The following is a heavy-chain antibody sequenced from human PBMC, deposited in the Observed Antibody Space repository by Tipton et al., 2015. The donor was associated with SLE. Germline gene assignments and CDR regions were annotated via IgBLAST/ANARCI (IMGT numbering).Heavy chain of an antibody. D-gene: IGHD3-16*01. V-gene: IGHV4-4*07. CDR1: GASINDDY. CDR3: ARNGGGTDAFDI. Sequence: SLTCTVSGASINDDYWSWIRQPAGKGLEYIGHIYITGRTEYNPSLKSRVAMSIDTSKNQFSLNLTSVTAADTAVYYCARNGGGTDAFDIWGQGTLVTVSS. J-gene: IGHJ3*02. CDR2: IYITGRT.